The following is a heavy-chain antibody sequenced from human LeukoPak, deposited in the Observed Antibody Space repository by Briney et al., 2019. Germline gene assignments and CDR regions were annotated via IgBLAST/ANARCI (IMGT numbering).Heavy chain of an antibody. CDR2: MNPNSGNT. D-gene: IGHD4-17*01. CDR3: ARVVSVTTWPSYYYYYMDV. J-gene: IGHJ6*03. Sequence: ASVMVSCKASGYTFTSYDINWVRQATGQGLEWMGWMNPNSGNTGYAQKFQGRVTITRNTSISTAYMELSSLRSEDTAVYYCARVVSVTTWPSYYYYYMDVWGKGTTVTVSS. CDR1: GYTFTSYD. V-gene: IGHV1-8*03.